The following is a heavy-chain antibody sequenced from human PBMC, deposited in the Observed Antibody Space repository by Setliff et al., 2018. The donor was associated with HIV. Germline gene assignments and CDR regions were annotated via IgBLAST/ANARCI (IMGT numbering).Heavy chain of an antibody. CDR1: GFTFDDYT. V-gene: IGHV3-43*01. J-gene: IGHJ4*02. CDR2: ISWDGDST. Sequence: PGESLRLSCAASGFTFDDYTMHWVRQAPGKGLEWVSLISWDGDSTYYADSVKGRFTISRDNSKNSLYLQMNSLRTEDTALYYCVKGVEYGDYGSDYRGQGTLVTVSS. CDR3: VKGVEYGDYGSDY. D-gene: IGHD4-17*01.